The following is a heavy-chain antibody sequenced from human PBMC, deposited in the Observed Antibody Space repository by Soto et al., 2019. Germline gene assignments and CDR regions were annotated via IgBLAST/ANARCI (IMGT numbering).Heavy chain of an antibody. J-gene: IGHJ5*02. V-gene: IGHV3-11*06. CDR2: ISSSSSYT. CDR1: GFTFSDYY. CDR3: ARDGLRYFDWLPRNWFDP. D-gene: IGHD3-9*01. Sequence: PGGSLRLSCAASGFTFSDYYMSWIRQAPGKGLEWVSYISSSSSYTNYADSVKGRFTISRDNAKNSLYLQMNSLRVEDTAVYYCARDGLRYFDWLPRNWFDPWGQGTLVTVSS.